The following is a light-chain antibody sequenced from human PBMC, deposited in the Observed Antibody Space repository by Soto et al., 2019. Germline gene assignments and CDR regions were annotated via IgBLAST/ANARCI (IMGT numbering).Light chain of an antibody. CDR1: QSVSNNY. Sequence: GFSQSPGALSLSKGERATLSCRASQSVSNNYLAWYQQKPGQAPRLLIYGASNRATGIPDRFSGSGSGTDFTLTISRLEPDDIPVYYCVPSVSLGPFG. CDR3: VPSVSLGP. J-gene: IGKJ1*01. CDR2: GAS. V-gene: IGKV3-20*01.